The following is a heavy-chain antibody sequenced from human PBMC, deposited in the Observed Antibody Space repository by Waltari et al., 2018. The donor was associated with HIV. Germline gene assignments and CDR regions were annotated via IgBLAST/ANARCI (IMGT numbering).Heavy chain of an antibody. Sequence: EVQLVESGGGLVQPGGSLRLSCAASGFTFGIYSMNWVRQAPGKGLEWVSYSSSSSSTIYYADSVKGRFTISRDNAKNSLYLQMNSLRDEDTAVYYCAGGLMTTSPTWGQGTLVTVSS. CDR1: GFTFGIYS. CDR2: SSSSSSTI. CDR3: AGGLMTTSPT. V-gene: IGHV3-48*02. J-gene: IGHJ5*02. D-gene: IGHD4-17*01.